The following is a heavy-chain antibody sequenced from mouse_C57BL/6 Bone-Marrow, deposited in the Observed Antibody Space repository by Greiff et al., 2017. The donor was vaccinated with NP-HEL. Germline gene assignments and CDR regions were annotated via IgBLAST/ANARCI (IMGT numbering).Heavy chain of an antibody. D-gene: IGHD2-5*01. J-gene: IGHJ4*01. CDR2: INPYNGDT. V-gene: IGHV1-20*01. CDR1: GYSFTGYF. Sequence: DVKLQESGPELVKPGDSVKISCKASGYSFTGYFMNWVMQSHGKSLEWIGRINPYNGDTFYNQKFKGKATLTVDKSSSTAHMELRSLTSEDSAVYYCARRGYSNYWDAMDYWGQGTSVTVSS. CDR3: ARRGYSNYWDAMDY.